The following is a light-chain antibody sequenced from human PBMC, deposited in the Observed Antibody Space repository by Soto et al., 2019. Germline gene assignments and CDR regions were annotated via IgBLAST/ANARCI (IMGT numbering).Light chain of an antibody. Sequence: QSALTQPASVSGSPGQSITISCTGTSSDVGGYNYVSWYQQHPGKAPKLMIYDVSNRPSGVANRFPGPKSGNTDYLTISGLQAHNAAHYCRHSSTDSSTLVVIGQRTQLTV. V-gene: IGLV2-14*01. CDR3: HSSTDSSTLVV. J-gene: IGLJ2*01. CDR1: SSDVGGYNY. CDR2: DVS.